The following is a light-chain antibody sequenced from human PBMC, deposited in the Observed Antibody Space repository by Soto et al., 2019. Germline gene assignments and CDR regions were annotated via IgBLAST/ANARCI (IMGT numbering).Light chain of an antibody. Sequence: EIVLTQSPATLSLSPGERATLSGRASQSVSSYLAWYQQKPGQAPRLLIYDESNRATGIPARFSGSGSGTDFTLTISRLEPEDFAVYYCQQFGSSVTFGQGTRLDIK. CDR3: QQFGSSVT. CDR2: DES. CDR1: QSVSSY. V-gene: IGKV3-11*01. J-gene: IGKJ5*01.